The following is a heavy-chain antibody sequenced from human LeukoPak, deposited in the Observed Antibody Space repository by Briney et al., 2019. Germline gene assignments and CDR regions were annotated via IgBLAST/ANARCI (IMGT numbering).Heavy chain of an antibody. V-gene: IGHV3-23*01. J-gene: IGHJ4*02. Sequence: GGSLRLSCAASGFTFSSYAMSWVRQAPGKGLEWVSAISGSGGSTYYADSVKGRFTISRDNSKNTLYLQMNSLRAEDTAVFYCARVAYTYGNSQGFDYWGQGTLVTVSS. D-gene: IGHD4-23*01. CDR3: ARVAYTYGNSQGFDY. CDR2: ISGSGGST. CDR1: GFTFSSYA.